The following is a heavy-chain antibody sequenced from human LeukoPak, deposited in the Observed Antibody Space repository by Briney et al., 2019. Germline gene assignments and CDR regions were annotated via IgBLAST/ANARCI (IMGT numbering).Heavy chain of an antibody. CDR3: SRGRVAAALDAFDI. D-gene: IGHD6-13*01. Sequence: PGGSLRLSCTGSGFTFGEYAMSWFRQAPGKGLEWVGVTRSKAYGGTAEYAAPVKGRFSISRDDSKSIAYLQMNSLKTEDTAVYHCSRGRVAAALDAFDIWGQGTMVTVSS. V-gene: IGHV3-49*03. J-gene: IGHJ3*02. CDR1: GFTFGEYA. CDR2: TRSKAYGGTA.